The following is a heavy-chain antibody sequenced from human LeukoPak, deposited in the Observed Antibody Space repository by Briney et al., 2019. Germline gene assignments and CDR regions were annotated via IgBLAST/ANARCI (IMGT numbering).Heavy chain of an antibody. CDR2: IYTSGST. Sequence: SETLSLTCTVSGCSISSGSYYWSWIRQPAGKGLEWIGRIYTSGSTNYNPSLKSRVTISVDSSKNQFSLKLSSVTAADTAVYYCASLFFWSGYYSNWGQGTLVTVSS. J-gene: IGHJ4*02. V-gene: IGHV4-61*02. CDR3: ASLFFWSGYYSN. D-gene: IGHD3-3*01. CDR1: GCSISSGSYY.